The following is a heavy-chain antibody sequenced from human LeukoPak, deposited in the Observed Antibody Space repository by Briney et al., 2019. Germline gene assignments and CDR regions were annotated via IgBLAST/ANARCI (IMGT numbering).Heavy chain of an antibody. CDR2: INHSGST. V-gene: IGHV4-34*01. CDR3: ARGLGDGYNY. Sequence: SETLSLTCAVYGGXFSGYYWSWIRQPPGKGLEWTGEINHSGSTNYNPSLKSRVTISVDTSKNQFSLKLSSVTAADTAVYYCARGLGDGYNYWGQGTLVTVSS. D-gene: IGHD5-24*01. J-gene: IGHJ4*02. CDR1: GGXFSGYY.